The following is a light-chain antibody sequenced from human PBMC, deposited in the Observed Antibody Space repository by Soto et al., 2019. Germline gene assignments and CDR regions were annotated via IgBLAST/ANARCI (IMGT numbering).Light chain of an antibody. CDR3: CSYAGSYTSYV. J-gene: IGLJ1*01. V-gene: IGLV2-11*01. CDR2: DVS. CDR1: SSDVGGYNY. Sequence: SALTQPRSVSGSPGQSVTISCNGTSSDVGGYNYVSWYQQHPGKAPKLMIYDVSKRPSGVPDRFSGSKSGNTASLTISGLQAEDEADYYCCSYAGSYTSYVFGTGTKVTVL.